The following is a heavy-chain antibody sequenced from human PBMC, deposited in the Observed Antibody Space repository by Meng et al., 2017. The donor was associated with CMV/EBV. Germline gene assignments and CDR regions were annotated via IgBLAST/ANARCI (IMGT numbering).Heavy chain of an antibody. CDR3: ARPLTNYDFWSGYYTGGGMDV. D-gene: IGHD3-3*01. V-gene: IGHV3-30*02. Sequence: GGSLRLSCAASGFTFSNYGLYWARQAPGKGLEWVTFIRYDGSNKYYADSVKGRFTISRDNSKNTLFLQMNSLRAEDTAVYYCARPLTNYDFWSGYYTGGGMDVWGQGTTVTVSS. CDR2: IRYDGSNK. J-gene: IGHJ6*02. CDR1: GFTFSNYG.